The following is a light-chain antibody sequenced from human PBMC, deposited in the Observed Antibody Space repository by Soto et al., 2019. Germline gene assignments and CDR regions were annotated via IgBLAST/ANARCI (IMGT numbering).Light chain of an antibody. Sequence: VVLTQSPASLSLSPGERATLSCRTSLSVSVYLDWYQQKPGQAPRLLISDASSRATGIPDRFSGSGSGTDFTLTISRLEPEDFAVYYCQQYGSSPTFGEGTRLEIK. CDR3: QQYGSSPT. CDR1: LSVSVY. V-gene: IGKV3-20*01. J-gene: IGKJ5*01. CDR2: DAS.